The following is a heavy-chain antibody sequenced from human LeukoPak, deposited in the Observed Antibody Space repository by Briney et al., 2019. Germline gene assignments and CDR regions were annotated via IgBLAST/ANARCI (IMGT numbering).Heavy chain of an antibody. Sequence: ASETLSLTCAVSGGSISSSNWWSWVRQPPGKGLEWIGEIYHSGSTDYNPSLKSRVTMSVDKSKNQSSLNLSSVTAADTAMYYRAKLTWNTYYTAYYFDYWGQGTLVTVSS. CDR2: IYHSGST. CDR1: GGSISSSNW. D-gene: IGHD3-3*01. V-gene: IGHV4-4*02. J-gene: IGHJ4*02. CDR3: AKLTWNTYYTAYYFDY.